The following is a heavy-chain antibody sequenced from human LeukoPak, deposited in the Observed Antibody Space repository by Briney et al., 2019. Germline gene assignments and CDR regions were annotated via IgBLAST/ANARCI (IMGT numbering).Heavy chain of an antibody. V-gene: IGHV4-34*01. D-gene: IGHD1-26*01. CDR2: INHSGST. J-gene: IGHJ3*02. Sequence: PSETLSLTCAVYGGSFSCYYWIWLRQPPGKGLEGCGEINHSGSTNYNPSLKSRVTKSVDTSKNKFPLTLSSVTAADTAVYYCAKWFFGYRVSYSALDIWGEGTMVTVSS. CDR3: AKWFFGYRVSYSALDI. CDR1: GGSFSCYY.